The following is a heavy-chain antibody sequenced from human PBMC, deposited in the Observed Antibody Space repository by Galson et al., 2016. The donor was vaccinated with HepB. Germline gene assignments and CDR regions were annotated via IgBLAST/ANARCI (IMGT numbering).Heavy chain of an antibody. CDR2: IYDSGRT. CDR1: AGSISSGGYY. CDR3: ARRAPVLGFIRKWYFDL. Sequence: LSLTCTVSAGSISSGGYYWSWIRQHPGMGLEWTGWIYDSGRTYYNPSLKSRITISIDTSKNQFSLRVNSVTAADTAVYFCARRAPVLGFIRKWYFDLWGRGTLVTVSS. V-gene: IGHV4-31*03. J-gene: IGHJ2*01. D-gene: IGHD3-3*02.